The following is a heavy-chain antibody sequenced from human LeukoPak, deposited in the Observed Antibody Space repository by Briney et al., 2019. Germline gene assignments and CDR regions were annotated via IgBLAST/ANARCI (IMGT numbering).Heavy chain of an antibody. D-gene: IGHD2-8*02. CDR1: GFTFSSYA. CDR3: AKDVWWSVS. CDR2: ISSSSSTI. Sequence: PGGSLRLSCAASGFTFSSYAMSWVRQAPGKGLEWVSYISSSSSTIYYADSVKGRFTISRDNSKNTMYLQINSLRAEDTAIYYCAKDVWWSVSWGQGTLVTVSS. J-gene: IGHJ5*02. V-gene: IGHV3-23*01.